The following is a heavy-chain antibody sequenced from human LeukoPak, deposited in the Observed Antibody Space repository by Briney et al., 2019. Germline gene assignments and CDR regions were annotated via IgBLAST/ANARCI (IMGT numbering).Heavy chain of an antibody. Sequence: PSETLSLTCAVYGGSFSGYYWSWIRQPPGKGLEWIGEINHSGSTNYNPSLKSRVTISVDTSKNQFSLKLSSVTAADTAVYYCARTSSTKRYYYYYYGMDVWGQGTTVTVSS. J-gene: IGHJ6*02. CDR2: INHSGST. CDR1: GGSFSGYY. D-gene: IGHD6-13*01. CDR3: ARTSSTKRYYYYYYGMDV. V-gene: IGHV4-34*01.